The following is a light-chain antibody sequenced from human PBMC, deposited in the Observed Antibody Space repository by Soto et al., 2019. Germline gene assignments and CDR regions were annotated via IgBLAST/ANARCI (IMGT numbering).Light chain of an antibody. Sequence: EIVLAQSPATLSLSPGERATLSCRASQSVSSYLAWYQQKPGQAPRLLIYDASNRATGIPARFSGSGSGTDFTLNISSLEPEDFAVYYGQQRSNWWTFGQGTKVEIK. CDR2: DAS. V-gene: IGKV3-11*01. CDR1: QSVSSY. CDR3: QQRSNWWT. J-gene: IGKJ1*01.